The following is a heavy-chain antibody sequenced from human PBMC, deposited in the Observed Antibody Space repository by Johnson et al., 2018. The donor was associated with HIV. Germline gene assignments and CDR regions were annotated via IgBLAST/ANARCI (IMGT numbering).Heavy chain of an antibody. V-gene: IGHV3-30*02. CDR3: AKGDDYYDSCGYYY. Sequence: QVLLVESGGGVVQPGRSLRLSCAASGFTFSSYGMHWVRRTPGKGLEWVAFIRYDGSDKSYADSVKGRFTISRDNSKNTLHLQMNSLRVEDTAVYYCAKGDDYYDSCGYYY. CDR1: GFTFSSYG. J-gene: IGHJ6*01. D-gene: IGHD3-22*01. CDR2: IRYDGSDK.